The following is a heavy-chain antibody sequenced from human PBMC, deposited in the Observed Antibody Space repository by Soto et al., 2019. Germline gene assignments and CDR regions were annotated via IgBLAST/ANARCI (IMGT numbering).Heavy chain of an antibody. J-gene: IGHJ3*02. Sequence: GGSLRLSCAASGFTFSSYGMHWVRQAPGKGLEWVAVISYDGSNKYYADSVKGRFTISGDNSKNTLYLQMNSLRAEDTAVYYCAKDRGLFTRAFDIWGQGTMVTVSS. CDR3: AKDRGLFTRAFDI. CDR1: GFTFSSYG. V-gene: IGHV3-30*18. D-gene: IGHD3-22*01. CDR2: ISYDGSNK.